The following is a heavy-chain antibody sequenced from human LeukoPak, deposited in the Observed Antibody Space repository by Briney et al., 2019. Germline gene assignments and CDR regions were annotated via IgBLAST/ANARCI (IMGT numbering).Heavy chain of an antibody. Sequence: GGSLRLSCAVSGFTFSSYWMTWVRQAPGKGLEWVANIKQDGSEKYYVDSVKGRFTISRDNAKNSLYLQMNSLRAEDTAVYYCARNSFLDYWGQGTLVTVSS. V-gene: IGHV3-7*04. CDR1: GFTFSSYW. CDR2: IKQDGSEK. CDR3: ARNSFLDY. D-gene: IGHD2-21*01. J-gene: IGHJ4*02.